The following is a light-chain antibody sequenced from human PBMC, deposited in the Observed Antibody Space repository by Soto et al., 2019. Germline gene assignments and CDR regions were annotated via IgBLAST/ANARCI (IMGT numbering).Light chain of an antibody. V-gene: IGKV2-30*02. CDR2: KVS. CDR1: QILVHSDGIAY. Sequence: DVVMTQSPLSLPVTLGQPASISCRSNQILVHSDGIAYFSWCQQRPGRSPRRLIYKVSNRDSGVPARFSGSGSGTDFALKISRVEAGDVGVYYCMQGTHWPITFGQGTRLEIK. J-gene: IGKJ5*01. CDR3: MQGTHWPIT.